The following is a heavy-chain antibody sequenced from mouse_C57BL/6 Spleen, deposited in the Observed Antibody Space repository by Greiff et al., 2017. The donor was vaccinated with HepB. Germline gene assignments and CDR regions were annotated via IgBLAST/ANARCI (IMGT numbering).Heavy chain of an antibody. V-gene: IGHV1-15*01. J-gene: IGHJ2*01. CDR2: IDPETGGT. Sequence: QVQLQQSGAELVRPGASVTLSCKASGYTFTDYEMHWVKQTPVHGLEWIGAIDPETGGTAYNQKFKGKAILTADKSSSTAYMELRSLTSEDSAVYYCTSGESYYGSSYWGQGTTLTVSS. CDR1: GYTFTDYE. CDR3: TSGESYYGSSY. D-gene: IGHD1-1*01.